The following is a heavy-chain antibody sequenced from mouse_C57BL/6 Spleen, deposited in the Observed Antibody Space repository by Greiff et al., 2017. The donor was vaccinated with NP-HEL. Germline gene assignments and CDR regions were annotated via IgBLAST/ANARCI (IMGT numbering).Heavy chain of an antibody. V-gene: IGHV1-82*01. CDR2: IYPGDGDT. CDR1: GYAFSSSW. Sequence: QVQLQQSGPELVKPGASVKISCKASGYAFSSSWMNWVKQRPGKGLEWIGRIYPGDGDTNYNGKFKGKATLTADKSSSTAYMQLSSLTSEDSAVYFCARYDYGWYFAVWGTGTTVTVSS. CDR3: ARYDYGWYFAV. D-gene: IGHD2-4*01. J-gene: IGHJ1*03.